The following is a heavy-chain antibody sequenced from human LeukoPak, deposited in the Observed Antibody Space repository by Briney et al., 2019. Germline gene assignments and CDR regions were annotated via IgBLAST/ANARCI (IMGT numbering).Heavy chain of an antibody. D-gene: IGHD2-2*02. CDR2: ISSSSSTI. V-gene: IGHV3-48*02. Sequence: PGGSLRLSCAASGFTFSSYSMNWVRQAPGKGLEWVSYISSSSSTIYYADSVKGRFTISRDNAKNSLYLQMNSLRDEDTAVYYCARPKDYCSSTSCYTHYYYYGMDVWGQGTTVTVSS. CDR1: GFTFSSYS. J-gene: IGHJ6*02. CDR3: ARPKDYCSSTSCYTHYYYYGMDV.